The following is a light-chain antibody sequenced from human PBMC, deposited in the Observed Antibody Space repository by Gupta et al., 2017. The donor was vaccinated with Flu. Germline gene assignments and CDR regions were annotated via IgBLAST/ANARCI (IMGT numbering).Light chain of an antibody. CDR3: QQYYRLPWT. V-gene: IGKV4-1*01. J-gene: IGKJ1*01. CDR2: WAS. CDR1: QSVIYSSNNNDY. Sequence: IVMTQSPDSLAVSLGERAAIKCKSSQSVIYSSNNNDYLAWYQQKPGQSPRLVVYWASTRESGVPDRFSGTGSGTDFTLTISSVHAEDAATYYCQQYYRLPWTFGQGTKVEI.